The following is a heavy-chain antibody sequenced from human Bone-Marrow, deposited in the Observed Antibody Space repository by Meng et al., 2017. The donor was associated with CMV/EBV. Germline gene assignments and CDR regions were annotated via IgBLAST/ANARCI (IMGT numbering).Heavy chain of an antibody. Sequence: SETLSLTCAVYGGSFSGYYWSWIRQPPGKGLEWIGEINHSGSTNYNPSLKSRVTISVDTSKNQFSLKLSSVTAADTAVYYCARYCSSTSCYGFDPWGQGTLVTLYS. D-gene: IGHD2-2*01. J-gene: IGHJ5*02. CDR3: ARYCSSTSCYGFDP. V-gene: IGHV4-34*01. CDR2: INHSGST. CDR1: GGSFSGYY.